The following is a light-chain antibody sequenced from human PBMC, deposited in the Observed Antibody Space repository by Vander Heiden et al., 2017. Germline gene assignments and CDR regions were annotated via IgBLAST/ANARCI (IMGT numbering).Light chain of an antibody. CDR3: QHYYTLPLT. CDR1: QGISTY. Sequence: AIQMTQSPSSFSASAGDRVTITCRVSQGISTYVAWYQQKPGKAPKLLIYGASTLQRGVPSRFSGSGSGTDFTLTIGCLQSEDVATYFCQHYYTLPLTFGGGTTVEI. V-gene: IGKV1-8*01. J-gene: IGKJ4*01. CDR2: GAS.